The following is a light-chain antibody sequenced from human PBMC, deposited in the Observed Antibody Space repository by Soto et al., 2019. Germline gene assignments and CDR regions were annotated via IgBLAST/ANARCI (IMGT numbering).Light chain of an antibody. Sequence: ETVLTQSPDTLSLSPGERATLSCRASQSVSSNYLAWYQQKPGQTPRLLIYGASSRATGIPDRFSGSGSGTDFTLTISRLEPEDFAVYYCQQYGGSPIFTFGPGTKVEIE. CDR1: QSVSSNY. J-gene: IGKJ3*01. CDR2: GAS. CDR3: QQYGGSPIFT. V-gene: IGKV3-20*01.